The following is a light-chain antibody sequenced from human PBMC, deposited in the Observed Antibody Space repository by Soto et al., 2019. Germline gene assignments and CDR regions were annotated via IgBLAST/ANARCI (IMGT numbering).Light chain of an antibody. CDR3: QGHSTYPRT. CDR1: QGISTY. J-gene: IGKJ1*01. Sequence: DIQLTQSPSFLSASVGDTVTITCRASQGISTYLAWYQQKARKAPKNLIYGASTLQSGVPSRFSGSGSGTEFTLTISSLQPEDFATYYCQGHSTYPRTFGQGTKVDI. CDR2: GAS. V-gene: IGKV1-9*01.